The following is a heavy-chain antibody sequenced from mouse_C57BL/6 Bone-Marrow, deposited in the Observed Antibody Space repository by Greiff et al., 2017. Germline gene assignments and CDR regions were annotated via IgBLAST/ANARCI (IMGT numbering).Heavy chain of an antibody. CDR3: AREVGLRGDYFDY. D-gene: IGHD2-4*01. J-gene: IGHJ2*01. CDR2: IDPSDSYT. V-gene: IGHV1-69*01. CDR1: GYTFTSYW. Sequence: VQLQQPGAELVMPGASVKLSCKASGYTFTSYWMHWVKQRPGQGLEWNGEIDPSDSYTNYNQKFKGKSTLTVDKSTSTAYMQLSSLTSEDSAVYYCAREVGLRGDYFDYWGQGTTLTVSS.